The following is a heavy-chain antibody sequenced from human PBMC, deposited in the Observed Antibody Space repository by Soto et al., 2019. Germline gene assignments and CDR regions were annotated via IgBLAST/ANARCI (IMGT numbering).Heavy chain of an antibody. V-gene: IGHV5-10-1*01. CDR2: IDPSDSYT. CDR3: ARLSGSSGWNDAFDI. J-gene: IGHJ3*02. CDR1: GYSFTSYW. D-gene: IGHD6-19*01. Sequence: PGESLEISCKGSGYSFTSYWISWVRQMPGKGLEWMGRIDPSDSYTNYSQSFQGNVTISADKSISTAYLQWSSLKASDTAMYYCARLSGSSGWNDAFDIWGQGTMVTVSS.